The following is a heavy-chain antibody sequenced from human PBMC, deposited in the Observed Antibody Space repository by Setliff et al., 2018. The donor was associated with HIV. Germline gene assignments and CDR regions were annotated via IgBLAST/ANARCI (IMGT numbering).Heavy chain of an antibody. D-gene: IGHD3-3*01. J-gene: IGHJ6*03. CDR2: INHARTT. CDR3: ARGSRQLTIFGVVFKTNYYFMDV. CDR1: GGYFSGYY. Sequence: SETLSLTCAVYGGYFSGYYWSWIRQPPGKGLEWIGEINHARTTNYNPSLKSRVTISVDTSKNKFSLTLKTVTAADTAVYYCARGSRQLTIFGVVFKTNYYFMDVWGKGTAVTVS. V-gene: IGHV4-34*01.